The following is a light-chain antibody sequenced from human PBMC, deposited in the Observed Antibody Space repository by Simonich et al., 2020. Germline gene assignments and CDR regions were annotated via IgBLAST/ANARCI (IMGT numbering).Light chain of an antibody. J-gene: IGKJ3*01. CDR1: QGISNY. V-gene: IGKV1D-17*01. CDR2: AAS. CDR3: LQHNSYLEG. Sequence: NIHMPQSPSAMSASVVDRVTITCRARQGISNYLAWFQQKPEKVPKHLIYAASSLQSGVPTRFSGSGSGTEFTLTISSMQPEDFATYYCLQHNSYLEGFGPGTKVDIK.